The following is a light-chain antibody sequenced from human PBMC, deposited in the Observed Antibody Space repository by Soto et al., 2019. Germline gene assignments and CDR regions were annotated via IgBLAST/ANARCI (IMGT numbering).Light chain of an antibody. Sequence: LTQSPAALSLSPGERATLSCRASQSVRSYLAWYQQKPGQAPRLLIYGASSRATGIPDRFSGSGSGTDFTLTISRLEPEDFAVYYCQQYNNSLWTFGQGTKVDI. J-gene: IGKJ1*01. CDR3: QQYNNSLWT. V-gene: IGKV3-20*01. CDR2: GAS. CDR1: QSVRSY.